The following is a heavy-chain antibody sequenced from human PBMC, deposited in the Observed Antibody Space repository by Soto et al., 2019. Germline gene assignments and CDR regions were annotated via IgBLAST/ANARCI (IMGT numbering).Heavy chain of an antibody. CDR1: GGSISSYY. CDR2: IYYSGST. V-gene: IGHV4-59*08. Sequence: SETLSLTCTVSGGSISSYYWSWIRQPPGKGLEWIGYIYYSGSTNYNPSLKSRVTISVDTSKNQFSLKLSSVTAADTAVYYCAGSVYRNCSGGSCYQPRHAFDIWGQGTMVTVSS. J-gene: IGHJ3*02. CDR3: AGSVYRNCSGGSCYQPRHAFDI. D-gene: IGHD2-15*01.